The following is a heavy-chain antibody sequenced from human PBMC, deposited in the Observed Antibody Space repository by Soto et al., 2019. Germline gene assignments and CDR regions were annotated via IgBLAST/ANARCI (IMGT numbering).Heavy chain of an antibody. Sequence: PSETLSLTCAVYGGSFSDYYWSWIRRPPGKGLEWIGEINHSGSTNYNPSLKSRVTISTDMSKNQFSLKLSSVTAADTAVYYCARGDITIFGVVKDRNWYFDLWGRGTLVTVSS. V-gene: IGHV4-34*01. J-gene: IGHJ2*01. CDR3: ARGDITIFGVVKDRNWYFDL. CDR1: GGSFSDYY. D-gene: IGHD3-3*01. CDR2: INHSGST.